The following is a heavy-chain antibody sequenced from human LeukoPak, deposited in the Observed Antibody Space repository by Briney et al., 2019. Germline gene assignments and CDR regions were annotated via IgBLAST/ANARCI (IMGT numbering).Heavy chain of an antibody. CDR3: ARGYSSSWYLGWAWFDP. Sequence: GGSLRLSCAASGFTVSSNYMSWVRQAPGKGLEWVSVIYSGGSTYYADSVKGRFTISRDNSKNTLYLQMNSLRAEDTAVYYCARGYSSSWYLGWAWFDPWGQGTLVTVSS. V-gene: IGHV3-66*02. D-gene: IGHD6-13*01. J-gene: IGHJ5*02. CDR2: IYSGGST. CDR1: GFTVSSNY.